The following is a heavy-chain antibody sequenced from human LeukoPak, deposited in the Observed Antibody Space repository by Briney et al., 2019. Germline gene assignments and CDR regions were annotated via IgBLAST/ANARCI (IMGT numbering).Heavy chain of an antibody. CDR1: GYTFTSYY. V-gene: IGHV1-46*01. J-gene: IGHJ3*02. CDR3: ARDTMMGWTYDAFDI. Sequence: GASVKVSCKASGYTFTSYYMHWVRQAPGQGLEWMGVINPSGGSTSYAQKFQGRVTMTRDTSTSTVYMELSSLRSEDTAVYYCARDTMMGWTYDAFDIWGQGTMVTVSS. CDR2: INPSGGST. D-gene: IGHD3-22*01.